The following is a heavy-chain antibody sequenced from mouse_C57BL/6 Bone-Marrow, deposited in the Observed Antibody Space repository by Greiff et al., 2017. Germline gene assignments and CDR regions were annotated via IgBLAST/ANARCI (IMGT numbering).Heavy chain of an antibody. Sequence: EVKLVESGEGLVKPGGSLKLSCAASGFTFSSYAMSWVRQTPEKRLEWVAYISRGGDYIYYADTVKGRFTISRANARNTLYLQMSSLKSEDTAMYYCTRVKGYAWVAYWGQGTLVTVSA. CDR2: ISRGGDYI. V-gene: IGHV5-9-1*02. CDR3: TRVKGYAWVAY. CDR1: GFTFSSYA. J-gene: IGHJ3*01. D-gene: IGHD2-2*01.